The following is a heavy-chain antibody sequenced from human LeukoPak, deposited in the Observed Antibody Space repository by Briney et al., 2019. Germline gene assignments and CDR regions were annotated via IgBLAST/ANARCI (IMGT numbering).Heavy chain of an antibody. V-gene: IGHV3-30*04. J-gene: IGHJ4*02. D-gene: IGHD3-3*01. CDR2: ISYDGSNK. Sequence: PGRSLRLSCAASGFTFSSYAMHWVRQAPGKGLEWVAVISYDGSNKYYADSVKGRFTISRDNSKNTLYLQMNSLRAEDTAVYYCASAIFGVIINPFDYWGQGTLVTVSS. CDR3: ASAIFGVIINPFDY. CDR1: GFTFSSYA.